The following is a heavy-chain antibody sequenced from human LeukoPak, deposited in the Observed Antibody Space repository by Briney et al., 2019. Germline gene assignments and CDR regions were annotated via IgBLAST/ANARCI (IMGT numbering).Heavy chain of an antibody. CDR2: ISGSNNA. CDR1: GFTFSYYA. J-gene: IGHJ4*02. Sequence: GGSLRLSCAASGFTFSYYAMGWVRQAPGKGLEWVSGISGSNNAYHTDSVKGRFTISRDNSKNTLYLQMNTLRAEDAAVYYCAKGVRYLDWWILDYWGQGTLVPVSS. V-gene: IGHV3-23*01. CDR3: AKGVRYLDWWILDY. D-gene: IGHD3-9*01.